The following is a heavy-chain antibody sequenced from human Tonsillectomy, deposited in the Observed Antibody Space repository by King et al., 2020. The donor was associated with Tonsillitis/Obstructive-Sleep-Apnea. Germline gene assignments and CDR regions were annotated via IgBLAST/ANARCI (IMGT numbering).Heavy chain of an antibody. CDR3: ARDGKNSSDKRGVYFDY. CDR2: IWYDGSNK. Sequence: VQLVESGGGVVQPGRSLRLSCAASGFTFSSYGMHWVRQAPGKGLEWVAVIWYDGSNKYYADSVKGRFTISRDNSKNTLYLQMNSLRAEDTAVYYCARDGKNSSDKRGVYFDYWGQGTLVTVSS. D-gene: IGHD4-23*01. V-gene: IGHV3-33*01. J-gene: IGHJ4*02. CDR1: GFTFSSYG.